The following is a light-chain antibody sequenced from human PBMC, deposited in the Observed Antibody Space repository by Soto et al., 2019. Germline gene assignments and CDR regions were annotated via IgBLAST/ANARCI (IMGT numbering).Light chain of an antibody. J-gene: IGKJ2*01. CDR1: QSVSGN. CDR2: GTS. Sequence: EIVMTQSPATLSVSPGERGTLSCRASQSVSGNLAWYQQKPGQAPRLLIHGTSTRATGISARFSGSGSGTEFTLTISSLQSEDFEVYYCQQYNDWPHTFGQGTKLEIK. CDR3: QQYNDWPHT. V-gene: IGKV3-15*01.